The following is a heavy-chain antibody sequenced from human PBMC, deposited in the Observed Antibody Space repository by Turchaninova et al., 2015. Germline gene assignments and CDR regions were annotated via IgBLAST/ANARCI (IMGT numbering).Heavy chain of an antibody. CDR3: ARSGAVAGKNWFDP. V-gene: IGHV1-2*06. CDR1: GYTFTGYY. CDR2: VNPNSGGT. J-gene: IGHJ5*02. D-gene: IGHD6-19*01. Sequence: QVQLVQSGAEVKKPGASVKVSCKASGYTFTGYYIHWVRQAPGQGLEWMGQVNPNSGGTNYAQKFQGRVTVTRDTSVSTAFMELSGLRSDDTAVYYCARSGAVAGKNWFDPWGQGTLVTVSS.